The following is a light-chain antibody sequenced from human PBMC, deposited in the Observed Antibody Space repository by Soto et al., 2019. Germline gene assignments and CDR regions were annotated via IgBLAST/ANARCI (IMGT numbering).Light chain of an antibody. CDR1: SSNIGSNT. CDR3: ATWDDSLNGLV. V-gene: IGLV1-44*01. J-gene: IGLJ3*02. Sequence: QSVLTQPPSASGTPGQRVTISCSGSSSNIGSNTVNWYQQLPGTTPKLLIYSNNQRPSGVPDRFSGSKSGTSASLAISGLHSEDEADYYCATWDDSLNGLVFGGGTKVTVL. CDR2: SNN.